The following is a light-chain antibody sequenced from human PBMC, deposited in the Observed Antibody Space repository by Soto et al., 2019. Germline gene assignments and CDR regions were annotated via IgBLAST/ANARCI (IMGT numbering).Light chain of an antibody. CDR1: QGISNY. J-gene: IGKJ1*01. CDR3: QKDSGAART. V-gene: IGKV1-27*01. CDR2: AAS. Sequence: DIQMTQSPSSLSASVGDRVTITCRASQGISNYLAWYQQKPGKVPKLLIYAASTLQSGAPSRFSGSGAVRDFTITISSLQPEDGATYYCQKDSGAARTFGQGTKVVIK.